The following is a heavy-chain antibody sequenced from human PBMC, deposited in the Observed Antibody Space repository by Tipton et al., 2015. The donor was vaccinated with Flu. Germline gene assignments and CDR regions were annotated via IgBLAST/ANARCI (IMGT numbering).Heavy chain of an antibody. J-gene: IGHJ4*02. CDR1: GGSISSYY. Sequence: TLSLTCTVSGGSISSYYWSWIRQPPGKGLEWIGYIYYSGSTNYNPSLKSRVTISVDTSKNQFSLKLSSVTAADMAVYYCARRDCTNGVCFFDYWGQGTLVPVSS. D-gene: IGHD2-8*01. CDR2: IYYSGST. V-gene: IGHV4-59*08. CDR3: ARRDCTNGVCFFDY.